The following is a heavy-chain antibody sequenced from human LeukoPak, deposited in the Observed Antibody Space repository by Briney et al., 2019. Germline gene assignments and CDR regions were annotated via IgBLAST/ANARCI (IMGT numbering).Heavy chain of an antibody. J-gene: IGHJ5*02. CDR2: INNAGSST. Sequence: GGSLRLSCAASGFTFSSYAMSWVRQAPGKGLVWVSHINNAGSSTTYADSVKGRFTVSKDNAKNTLYLQMNSLRAEDTAVYYCTRDVYRGFDPWGQGTLVTVSS. V-gene: IGHV3-74*01. CDR3: TRDVYRGFDP. CDR1: GFTFSSYA.